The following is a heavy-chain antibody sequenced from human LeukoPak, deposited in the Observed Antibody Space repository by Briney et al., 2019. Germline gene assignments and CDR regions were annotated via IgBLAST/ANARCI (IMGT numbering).Heavy chain of an antibody. CDR1: GDSVSSNSAA. V-gene: IGHV6-1*01. CDR2: TYYRSKWYN. Sequence: SQTLSLACAISGDSVSSNSAAWNWIRQSPSRGLEWLGRTYYRSKWYNDYAVSVKSRITINPDTSKNQFSLQLNSVTAEGTAVYYCARDTWETYYYDSSGYLESDAFDIWGQGTMVTVSS. CDR3: ARDTWETYYYDSSGYLESDAFDI. D-gene: IGHD3-22*01. J-gene: IGHJ3*02.